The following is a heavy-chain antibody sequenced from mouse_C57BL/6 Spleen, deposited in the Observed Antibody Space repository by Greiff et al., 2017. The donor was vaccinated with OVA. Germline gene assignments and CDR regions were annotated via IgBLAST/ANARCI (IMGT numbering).Heavy chain of an antibody. CDR1: GFSLTSYG. Sequence: QVHVKQSGPGLVQPSQSLSITCTVSGFSLTSYGVHWVRQSPGKGLEWLGVIWRGGSTDYNAAFMSRLSITKDNSKSQVFFKMNSLQADDTAIYYCAAYDGYYFYAMDYWGQGTSVTVSS. D-gene: IGHD2-3*01. CDR3: AAYDGYYFYAMDY. V-gene: IGHV2-5*01. J-gene: IGHJ4*01. CDR2: IWRGGST.